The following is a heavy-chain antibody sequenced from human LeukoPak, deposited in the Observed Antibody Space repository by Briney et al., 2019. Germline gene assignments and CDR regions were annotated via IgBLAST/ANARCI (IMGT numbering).Heavy chain of an antibody. CDR3: ARIAYYDFWSGYSPESYFDY. V-gene: IGHV1-2*02. CDR2: INPNSGGT. D-gene: IGHD3-3*01. J-gene: IGHJ4*02. Sequence: ASVKVSCKASGYTFTGYYMHWVRQAPGQGLEWMGWINPNSGGTNYAQKSQGRVTMTRDTSISTAYMELSGLRSDDTAVYYCARIAYYDFWSGYSPESYFDYWGQGTLVTVSS. CDR1: GYTFTGYY.